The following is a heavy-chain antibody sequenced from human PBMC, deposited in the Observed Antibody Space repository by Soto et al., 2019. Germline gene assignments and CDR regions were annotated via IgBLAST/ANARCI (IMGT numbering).Heavy chain of an antibody. J-gene: IGHJ4*02. D-gene: IGHD2-2*01. Sequence: GGSLRLSCAASGFTFSSYSMNWVRQAPGKGLEWVSSISSSSSYIYYADSVKGRFTISRDNAKNSLYLQMNSLRAEDTAVYYCARDRASLSGDIVVVPAGTRLDYWGQGTLVTVSS. CDR2: ISSSSSYI. CDR3: ARDRASLSGDIVVVPAGTRLDY. CDR1: GFTFSSYS. V-gene: IGHV3-21*01.